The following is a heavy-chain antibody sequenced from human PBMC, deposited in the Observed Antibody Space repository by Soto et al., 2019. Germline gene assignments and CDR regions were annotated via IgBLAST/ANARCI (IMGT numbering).Heavy chain of an antibody. CDR3: ARDRPQFYYYDSSGYPPPSYYYYYGMDV. CDR2: IKQDGSEK. Sequence: QPVGSLRLSCAASGFTFSSYWMSWVRQAPGKGLEWVANIKQDGSEKYYVDSVKGRFTISRDNAKNSLYLQMNSLRAEDTAVYYCARDRPQFYYYDSSGYPPPSYYYYYGMDVWGQGTTVTVSS. CDR1: GFTFSSYW. D-gene: IGHD3-22*01. V-gene: IGHV3-7*01. J-gene: IGHJ6*02.